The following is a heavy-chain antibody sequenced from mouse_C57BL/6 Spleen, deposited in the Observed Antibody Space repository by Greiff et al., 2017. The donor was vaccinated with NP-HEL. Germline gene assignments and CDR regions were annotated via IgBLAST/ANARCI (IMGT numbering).Heavy chain of an antibody. J-gene: IGHJ2*01. CDR3: AIYYYGSSYGYFDY. CDR1: GFTFSSYT. CDR2: ISGGGGNT. D-gene: IGHD1-1*01. V-gene: IGHV5-9*01. Sequence: EVKLEESGGGLVKPGGSLKLSCAASGFTFSSYTMSWVRQTPEKRLEWVATISGGGGNTYYPDSVKGRFTISRDNAKNTLYLQMSSLRSEDTALYYCAIYYYGSSYGYFDYWGQGTTLTVSS.